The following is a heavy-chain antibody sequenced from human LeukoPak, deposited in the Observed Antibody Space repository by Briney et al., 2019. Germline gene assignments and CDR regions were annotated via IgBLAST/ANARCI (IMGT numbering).Heavy chain of an antibody. V-gene: IGHV1-2*02. CDR1: GYTFTGYY. Sequence: ASVKVSCKASGYTFTGYYMHWVRQAPGQGLEWMGWINPNSGGTNYAQKFQGRVTMTRDTSISTAYMELSRLRSDDTAVYYCARVPRRQTARDYYYYYMGVWGKGTTVTVSS. J-gene: IGHJ6*03. CDR3: ARVPRRQTARDYYYYYMGV. CDR2: INPNSGGT.